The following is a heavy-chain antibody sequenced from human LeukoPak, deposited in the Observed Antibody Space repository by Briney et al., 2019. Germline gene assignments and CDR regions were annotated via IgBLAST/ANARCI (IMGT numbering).Heavy chain of an antibody. J-gene: IGHJ4*02. CDR2: IYYSGST. D-gene: IGHD3-3*01. CDR1: GGSISSYY. Sequence: SETLSLTCTVSGGSISSYYWSWIRQPPGKGLEWIGYIYYSGSTNYNPSLKSRVTISVDTSKNQFSLKLSSVTAADTAVYYCARGTDYDFWSGYPYFDYWGQGTLVTVSS. CDR3: ARGTDYDFWSGYPYFDY. V-gene: IGHV4-59*01.